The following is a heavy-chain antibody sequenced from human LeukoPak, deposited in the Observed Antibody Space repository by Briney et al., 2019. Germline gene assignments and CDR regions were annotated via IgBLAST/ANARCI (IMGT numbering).Heavy chain of an antibody. CDR2: IYHSGST. CDR3: ARGARGAIDY. V-gene: IGHV4-30-2*01. Sequence: SSETLSLTCTVSGGSISSGGYSWSWIRQPPGKGLEWIGYIYHSGSTYYNPSLKSRVTISVDRSKNQFSLKLSSVTAADTAVYYCARGARGAIDYWGQGTLVTVSS. J-gene: IGHJ4*02. CDR1: GGSISSGGYS. D-gene: IGHD1-26*01.